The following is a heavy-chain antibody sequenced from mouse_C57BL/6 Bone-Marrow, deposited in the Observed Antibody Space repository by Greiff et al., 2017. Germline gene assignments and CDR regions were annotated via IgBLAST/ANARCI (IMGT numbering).Heavy chain of an antibody. CDR2: IWCGGST. CDR1: GFSLTSYG. J-gene: IGHJ3*01. CDR3: ARGMMVTAGAWFAY. D-gene: IGHD2-3*01. Sequence: VKLVESGPGLVQPSQSLSITCTVSGFSLTSYGVHWVRQSPGKGLEWLGVIWCGGSTAYNAAFISRLSISKDNSKSQVFFKMNRRQADDTAIYYCARGMMVTAGAWFAYGGQGTLVTVSA. V-gene: IGHV2-2*01.